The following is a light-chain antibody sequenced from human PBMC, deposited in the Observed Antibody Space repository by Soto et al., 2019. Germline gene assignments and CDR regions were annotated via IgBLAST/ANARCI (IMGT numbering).Light chain of an antibody. V-gene: IGLV1-47*01. CDR2: KIN. Sequence: QAVLTQPPSASGTPGPRVTISCAGSNSNIGSNNVYWYQQLPGTATKLLIYKINQRPSGVPDRFSGSKSGTSASLVVSGIRSEYEAEYYCAVLDDTLSGGVFVGGTTLPVL. J-gene: IGLJ3*02. CDR1: NSNIGSNN. CDR3: AVLDDTLSGGV.